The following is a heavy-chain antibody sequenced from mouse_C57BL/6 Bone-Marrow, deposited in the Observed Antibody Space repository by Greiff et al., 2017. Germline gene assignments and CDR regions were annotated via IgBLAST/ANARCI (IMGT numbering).Heavy chain of an antibody. CDR2: FYPGSGSI. CDR1: GYTITENT. V-gene: IGHV1-62-2*01. Sequence: VQLQQSGAELVKPGASVKLSCKASGYTITENTIHWVKQRSGQGLEWIGWFYPGSGSIKYNEKVKDKATLTADKSSSTVYMEISTLTSEVTAVYFCERHEDRWLLRGNYAMDYWGQGTSVTVSS. J-gene: IGHJ4*01. D-gene: IGHD2-3*01. CDR3: ERHEDRWLLRGNYAMDY.